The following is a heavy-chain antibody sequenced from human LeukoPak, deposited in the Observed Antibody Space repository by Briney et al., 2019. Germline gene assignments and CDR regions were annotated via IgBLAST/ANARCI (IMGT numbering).Heavy chain of an antibody. CDR1: GFTFSGYW. Sequence: GGSLRLSCAASGFTFSGYWMSWVRQAPGKRLEWAANIKEDGSEKYYVDSVKGRFTISRDNAKNALYLQMNSLIAEDTAVYYCARDETGHCSSTCCYAPKRFDPWGQGTLVTVSS. CDR2: IKEDGSEK. D-gene: IGHD2-2*01. CDR3: ARDETGHCSSTCCYAPKRFDP. J-gene: IGHJ5*02. V-gene: IGHV3-7*01.